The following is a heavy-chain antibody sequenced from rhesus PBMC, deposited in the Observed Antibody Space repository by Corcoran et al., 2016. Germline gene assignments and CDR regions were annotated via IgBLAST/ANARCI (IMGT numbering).Heavy chain of an antibody. CDR2: IYGCGGSN. Sequence: QVQLQESGPGLVKPSETLSLTCAVSGGSISGYYYWSWIRQPPWKGLEWIGSIYGCGGSNYLNPSFKRRVTVLVDSSKNQFSLKLSSVTAAETAVYYCAGVAAAGTVDYWGQGVLVTVSS. CDR3: AGVAAAGTVDY. V-gene: IGHV4S14*01. J-gene: IGHJ4*01. CDR1: GGSISGYYY. D-gene: IGHD6-25*01.